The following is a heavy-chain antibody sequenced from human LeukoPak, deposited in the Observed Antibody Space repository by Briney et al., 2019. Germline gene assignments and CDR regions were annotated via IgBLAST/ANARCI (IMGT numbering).Heavy chain of an antibody. CDR1: GGSISSHY. D-gene: IGHD1-1*01. CDR3: ARGDWNDFYYYYYMDV. Sequence: PSETLSLTCTVSGGSISSHYWSWIRQPPGKGLEWIGYIYYSGSTNYNPSLKSRVTISVDTSKNQFSLKLSSVTAADTAVYYCARGDWNDFYYYYYMDVWGKGTTVTVS. J-gene: IGHJ6*03. V-gene: IGHV4-59*11. CDR2: IYYSGST.